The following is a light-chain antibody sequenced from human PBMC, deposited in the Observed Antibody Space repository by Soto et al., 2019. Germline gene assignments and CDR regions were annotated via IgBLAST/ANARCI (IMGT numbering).Light chain of an antibody. CDR3: NSYTSSSTYV. CDR1: SSDVGGFNY. V-gene: IGLV2-14*03. J-gene: IGLJ1*01. CDR2: DVT. Sequence: QSARTQPASGSGAPGQSITISCTGTSSDVGGFNYVSWYQQHPGKAPKLMIYDVTNRPSGVSYRFSGSKSGNTASLTISGLQAEDEADYYCNSYTSSSTYVFGTGTKVTVL.